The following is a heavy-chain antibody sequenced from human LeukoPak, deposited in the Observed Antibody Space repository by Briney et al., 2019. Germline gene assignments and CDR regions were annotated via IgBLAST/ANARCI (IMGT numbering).Heavy chain of an antibody. J-gene: IGHJ5*02. Sequence: SETLSLTCTVSGGSISSSRYYWSWIRQPPGKGLEWIGYIYYSGNTNYNPSLKSRVTISVDTSKNQFSLKLSSVTAADTAVYYCARGIIVGATWGENDNWFDPWGQGTPVTVSS. CDR1: GGSISSSRYY. CDR2: IYYSGNT. D-gene: IGHD1-26*01. V-gene: IGHV4-61*01. CDR3: ARGIIVGATWGENDNWFDP.